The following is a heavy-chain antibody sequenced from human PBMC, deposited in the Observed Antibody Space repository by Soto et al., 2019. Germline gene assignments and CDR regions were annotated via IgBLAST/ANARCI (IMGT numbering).Heavy chain of an antibody. J-gene: IGHJ4*02. D-gene: IGHD2-21*02. CDR3: ARSIVVVTALDY. CDR2: INAGNGNT. CDR1: GYTFTSYA. V-gene: IGHV1-3*01. Sequence: ASVKVSCKASGYTFTSYAMHWVRQAPGRRLEWMGWINAGNGNTKYSQKFQGRVTITRDTSASTAYMELSSLRSEDTAVYYCARSIVVVTALDYWGKGTLVTVSS.